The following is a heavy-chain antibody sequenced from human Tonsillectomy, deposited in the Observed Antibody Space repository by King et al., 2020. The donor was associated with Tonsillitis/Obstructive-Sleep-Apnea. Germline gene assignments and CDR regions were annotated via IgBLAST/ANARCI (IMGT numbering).Heavy chain of an antibody. CDR1: GYTFTGYY. CDR3: AGGSRHYYDSSGFQNYYYYMDV. V-gene: IGHV1-2*04. D-gene: IGHD3-22*01. Sequence: VQLVQSGAEVKKPGASVKVSCKASGYTFTGYYMHWVRQAPGQGLEWMGWINPNSGGTNYAQKFQGWVTMTRDTDISTAYMELCRLRSDDTAVYYCAGGSRHYYDSSGFQNYYYYMDVWGKGTTVTVSS. J-gene: IGHJ6*03. CDR2: INPNSGGT.